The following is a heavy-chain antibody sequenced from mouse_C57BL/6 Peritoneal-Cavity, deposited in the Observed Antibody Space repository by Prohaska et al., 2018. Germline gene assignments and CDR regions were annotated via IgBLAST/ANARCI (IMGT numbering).Heavy chain of an antibody. CDR3: ARGTTVPDFDY. D-gene: IGHD1-1*01. CDR1: GYTFTGYW. Sequence: KLSCKATGYTFTGYWIEWVKQRPGHGLEWIGEIVPGSGSTNYNEKFKGKATFTADTSSNTAYTQLSSLTTEDSAIYYCARGTTVPDFDYWGQGTTLTVSS. J-gene: IGHJ2*01. V-gene: IGHV1-9*01. CDR2: IVPGSGST.